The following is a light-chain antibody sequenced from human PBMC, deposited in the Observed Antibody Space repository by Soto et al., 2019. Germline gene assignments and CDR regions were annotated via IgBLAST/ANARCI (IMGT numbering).Light chain of an antibody. V-gene: IGKV1-39*01. Sequence: DIPMTQSPSSLSASVGDRVTITCRASQSIANFLNWYQQKPGKAPKLLIYAASSLQSGVPSRFSGSGSGTDFTLTISSLQPEDFATYYCHQTDTIPETFGQGTKVEIK. CDR1: QSIANF. CDR2: AAS. CDR3: HQTDTIPET. J-gene: IGKJ1*01.